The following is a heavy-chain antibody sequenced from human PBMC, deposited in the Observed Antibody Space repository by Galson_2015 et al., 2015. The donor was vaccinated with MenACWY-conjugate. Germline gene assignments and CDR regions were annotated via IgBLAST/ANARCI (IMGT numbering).Heavy chain of an antibody. V-gene: IGHV3-23*01. CDR1: GFAFSTYT. CDR2: FFGGGGGQ. Sequence: SLRLSCAASGFAFSTYTMSWVRQAPGKGLEWVSAFFGGGGGQRYADSMKDRFTISRDNSKNTLYLQIDSLRAEDTFVYYCAKDYPSDGLCIFDYRCRGPQVTVS. CDR3: AKDYPSDGLCIFDY. J-gene: IGHJ4*02. D-gene: IGHD2-8*01.